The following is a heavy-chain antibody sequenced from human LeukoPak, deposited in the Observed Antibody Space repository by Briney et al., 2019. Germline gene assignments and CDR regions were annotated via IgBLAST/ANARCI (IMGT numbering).Heavy chain of an antibody. D-gene: IGHD4-17*01. V-gene: IGHV3-23*01. CDR2: ITSSGST. CDR1: GFTFNNYA. J-gene: IGHJ4*02. CDR3: AKDLYGDYDFDC. Sequence: PGGSLRRSCAASGFTFNNYAMNWVRQAPGKGLEWVSVITSSGSTYYADSVKGRFTISRDNSKNTLYLQMNSLRAEDTAIYYCAKDLYGDYDFDCWGRGTLVTVSS.